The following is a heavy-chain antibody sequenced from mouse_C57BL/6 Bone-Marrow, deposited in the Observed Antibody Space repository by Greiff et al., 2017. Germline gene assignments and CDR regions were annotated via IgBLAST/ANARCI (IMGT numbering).Heavy chain of an antibody. CDR3: ARFPYYYGSSYFDY. J-gene: IGHJ2*01. CDR1: GYTFTSYG. Sequence: VKLVESGAELARPGASVKLSCKASGYTFTSYGISWVKPRTGQGLEWIGEIYPRSGYTYYNEKFKGKATLTADKSSSTAYMELRSLTSEDSAVYFCARFPYYYGSSYFDYWGQGTTLTVSS. V-gene: IGHV1-81*01. CDR2: IYPRSGYT. D-gene: IGHD1-1*01.